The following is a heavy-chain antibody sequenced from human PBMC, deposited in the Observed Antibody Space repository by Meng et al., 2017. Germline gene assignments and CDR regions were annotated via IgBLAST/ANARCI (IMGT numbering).Heavy chain of an antibody. V-gene: IGHV3-33*01. D-gene: IGHD6-6*01. Sequence: GESLKISCAASGFTFSSYGMHWVRQAPGKGLEWVAVIWYDGSNKYYADSVKGRFTISRDNSKNTLYLQMNSLRDEDTAVYYCARSGLEQLVTPSFDYWGQGTLVTVSS. CDR3: ARSGLEQLVTPSFDY. CDR2: IWYDGSNK. CDR1: GFTFSSYG. J-gene: IGHJ4*02.